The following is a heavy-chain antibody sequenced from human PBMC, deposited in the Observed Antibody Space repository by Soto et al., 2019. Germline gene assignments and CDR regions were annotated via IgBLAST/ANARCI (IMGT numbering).Heavy chain of an antibody. CDR2: IYYSGST. J-gene: IGHJ4*02. V-gene: IGHV4-39*01. D-gene: IGHD5-18*01. CDR1: GGSISSSSYY. CDR3: ARRLHTDVAAMVSSYFDY. Sequence: QLQLQESGPGLVKPSETLSLTCTVSGGSISSSSYYWGWIRQPPGKGLEWIGSIYYSGSTYYNPSLKSRVTISVDTSKNQFSLKLSSVTAADTAVYYCARRLHTDVAAMVSSYFDYWGQGTLVTVSS.